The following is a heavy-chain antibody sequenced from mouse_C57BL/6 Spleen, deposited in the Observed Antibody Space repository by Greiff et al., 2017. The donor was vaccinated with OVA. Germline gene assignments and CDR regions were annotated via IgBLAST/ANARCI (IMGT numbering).Heavy chain of an antibody. CDR2: ISYSGST. CDR1: GYSITSGYD. Sequence: EVQLQESGPGMVKPSQSLSLTCTVTGYSITSGYDWHWIRHFPGNKLEWMGYISYSGSTNYNPSLKSRISITHDTSKNHFFLKLNSVTTEDTATYYCARDLYYGNYAFAYWGQGTLVTVSA. D-gene: IGHD2-1*01. V-gene: IGHV3-1*01. J-gene: IGHJ3*01. CDR3: ARDLYYGNYAFAY.